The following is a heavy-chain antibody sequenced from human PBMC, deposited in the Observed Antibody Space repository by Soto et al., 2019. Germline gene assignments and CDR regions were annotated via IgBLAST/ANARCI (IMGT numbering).Heavy chain of an antibody. J-gene: IGHJ5*02. CDR2: IMPIFGTP. CDR1: GGTFDSYV. V-gene: IGHV1-69*13. D-gene: IGHD3-10*01. CDR3: ARVHSSGIFYFVDP. Sequence: SVKVSCKASGGTFDSYVISWLRQAPGQGLEWMGGIMPIFGTPNYAQKFRGRVTISADESTSTAYLELSSLTSDDTAVYYCARVHSSGIFYFVDPWGQGALVTVS.